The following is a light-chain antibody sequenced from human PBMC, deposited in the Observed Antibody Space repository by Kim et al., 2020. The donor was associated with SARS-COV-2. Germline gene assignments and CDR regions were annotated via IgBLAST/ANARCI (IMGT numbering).Light chain of an antibody. CDR3: QQYDSFSYT. CDR2: DAS. J-gene: IGKJ2*01. V-gene: IGKV1-5*01. CDR1: QSITSW. Sequence: ASVGDRVTIPCRASQSITSWLAWYQQKPGKAPKVLIYDASKLKRGVPSRFSGSGSGTDFTLTISNLQPDDFATYYCQQYDSFSYTFGPGTKLEI.